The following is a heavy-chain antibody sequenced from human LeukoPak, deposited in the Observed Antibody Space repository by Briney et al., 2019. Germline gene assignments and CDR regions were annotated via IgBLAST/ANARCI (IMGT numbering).Heavy chain of an antibody. Sequence: GASVKVSCKASGYTFTSNGISWVGQARGQGGEGMGWISAYNGNKNYAQKLQGRVTMTTDTSTSTAYLERRSLRSDDTAVYYWARGFVYYYDSSDYYPYYYYYYYMDVWGEGTTVTVSS. V-gene: IGHV1-18*01. J-gene: IGHJ6*03. CDR3: ARGFVYYYDSSDYYPYYYYYYYMDV. D-gene: IGHD3-22*01. CDR2: ISAYNGNK. CDR1: GYTFTSNG.